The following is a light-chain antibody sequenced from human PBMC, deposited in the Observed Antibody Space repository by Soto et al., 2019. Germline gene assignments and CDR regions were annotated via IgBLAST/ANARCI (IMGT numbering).Light chain of an antibody. CDR2: DVT. CDR3: SSFTTSRIWV. J-gene: IGLJ3*02. CDR1: SSDVGGYNF. V-gene: IGLV2-14*01. Sequence: QSALTQPASVSGSPGQSITISCTGTSSDVGGYNFVSWYQQYPGKAPKLIIHDVTRRPSGVSNRFSASKSGNTASLTISGLQAEDEADYYCSSFTTSRIWVFGGGTKVTVL.